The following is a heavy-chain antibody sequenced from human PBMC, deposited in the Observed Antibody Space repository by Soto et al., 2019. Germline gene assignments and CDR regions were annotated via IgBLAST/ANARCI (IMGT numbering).Heavy chain of an antibody. Sequence: QVQLQESGPGLVKPSETLSLTCTVSGGTISSWYWSWIRQPPGKGLEWIGYIYYSGSTNCTPSLKCRVPISVDTSKNQSSLKLSSVTAAHTAVYYCARRYGSAIDYWGQGTLVTVSS. CDR3: ARRYGSAIDY. D-gene: IGHD1-26*01. V-gene: IGHV4-59*08. J-gene: IGHJ4*02. CDR1: GGTISSWY. CDR2: IYYSGST.